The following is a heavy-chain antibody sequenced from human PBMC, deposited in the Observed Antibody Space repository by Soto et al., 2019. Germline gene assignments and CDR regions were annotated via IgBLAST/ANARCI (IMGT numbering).Heavy chain of an antibody. J-gene: IGHJ6*03. Sequence: HPGGSLRLSCAASGFTVSSYWMSWVRQAPGKGLEWVANIKQDGSEKYYVDSVKGRFTISRDNAKNSLYLQMNSLRAEDTAVYYCARTSGNYGVKDDFWSGYSDYYYYYMDVWGKGTTVTVSS. V-gene: IGHV3-7*01. CDR1: GFTVSSYW. CDR2: IKQDGSEK. CDR3: ARTSGNYGVKDDFWSGYSDYYYYYMDV. D-gene: IGHD3-3*01.